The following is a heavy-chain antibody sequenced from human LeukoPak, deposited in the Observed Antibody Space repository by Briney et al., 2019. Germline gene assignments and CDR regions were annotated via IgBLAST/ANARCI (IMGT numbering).Heavy chain of an antibody. Sequence: GGSLRLSCAASGFTVSSNYMSWVRQAPGKGLEWVSVIYSGGSTYYADSVKGRFTISRDNSKNTLYLQLNSLRAEDTAVYYCARGRVGAILLGYWGQGTLVTVSS. J-gene: IGHJ4*02. D-gene: IGHD1-26*01. CDR3: ARGRVGAILLGY. CDR1: GFTVSSNY. CDR2: IYSGGST. V-gene: IGHV3-53*01.